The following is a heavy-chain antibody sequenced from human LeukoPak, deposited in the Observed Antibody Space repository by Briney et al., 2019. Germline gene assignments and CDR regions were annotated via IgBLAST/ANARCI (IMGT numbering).Heavy chain of an antibody. CDR1: GGSMSRYY. J-gene: IGHJ6*03. Sequence: PSETLSLTCTVSGGSMSRYYGSWIRQPPGKGVEGRGYIYYSGSTNYNPSLKRRVTISVDTSKIQFSLKLSSVTAAATAVYYCARVTGYYYGSVSYYYYYYMDVWGKGTTVTVS. V-gene: IGHV4-59*01. D-gene: IGHD3-10*01. CDR2: IYYSGST. CDR3: ARVTGYYYGSVSYYYYYYMDV.